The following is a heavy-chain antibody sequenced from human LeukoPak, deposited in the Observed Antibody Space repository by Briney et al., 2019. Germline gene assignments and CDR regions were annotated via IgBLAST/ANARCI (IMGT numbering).Heavy chain of an antibody. CDR1: GFTFSDYW. CDR3: ARDYNYYDSSGYYFGYDWFDP. CDR2: IKEDGSDE. J-gene: IGHJ5*02. V-gene: IGHV3-7*01. Sequence: PGGSLRLSCAASGFTFSDYWLNWVRQAPGKGLQWVAIIKEDGSDENYLDSVKGRFTISRDNAKNSLYLQMNSLRAEDTAVYYCARDYNYYDSSGYYFGYDWFDPWGQGTLVTVSS. D-gene: IGHD3-22*01.